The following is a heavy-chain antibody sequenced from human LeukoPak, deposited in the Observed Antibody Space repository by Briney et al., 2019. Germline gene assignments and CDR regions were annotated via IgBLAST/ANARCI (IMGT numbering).Heavy chain of an antibody. J-gene: IGHJ4*02. CDR2: IYSGGST. CDR1: GFTVSNSY. Sequence: GGSLRLSXAASGFTVSNSYMSWVRQAPGKGLEWVSVIYSGGSTYYADSVKGRFTISSDNSKNTLYLQMNSLRAEDTAVYYCAKGDITMIPDWGQGTLVTVSS. D-gene: IGHD3-22*01. V-gene: IGHV3-53*01. CDR3: AKGDITMIPD.